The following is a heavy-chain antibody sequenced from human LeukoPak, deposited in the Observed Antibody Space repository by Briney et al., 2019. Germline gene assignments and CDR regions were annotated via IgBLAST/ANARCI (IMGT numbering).Heavy chain of an antibody. CDR3: ARSLRRDCDSTSCWAALDI. D-gene: IGHD2-2*01. Sequence: GGSLRLSCAASGFTFSDYYTSWIRQAPGKGLEWVSYISSSSTYTNYADSVKGRFTISRDNAKNSLYLQMNSLRAEDTAVYYCARSLRRDCDSTSCWAALDIWGQGTMVTVSS. CDR2: ISSSSTYT. CDR1: GFTFSDYY. J-gene: IGHJ3*02. V-gene: IGHV3-11*03.